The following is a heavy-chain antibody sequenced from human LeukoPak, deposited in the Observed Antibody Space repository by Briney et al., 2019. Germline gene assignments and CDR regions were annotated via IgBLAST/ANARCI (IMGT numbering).Heavy chain of an antibody. CDR1: GSSFPSYW. CDR2: IYPGDSDT. Sequence: GESLKISCKGSGSSFPSYWIGWVRQLSGKGLEWMGIIYPGDSDTRYSPSFQGQVTISADKSISTAYLQWSSLQASDTAMYYCAASTYGSGSYVGFDSWGQGTLVTVSS. CDR3: AASTYGSGSYVGFDS. D-gene: IGHD3-10*01. J-gene: IGHJ4*02. V-gene: IGHV5-51*01.